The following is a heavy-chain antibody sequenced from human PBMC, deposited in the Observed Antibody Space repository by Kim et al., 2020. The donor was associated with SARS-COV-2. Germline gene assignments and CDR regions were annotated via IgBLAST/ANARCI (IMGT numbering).Heavy chain of an antibody. Sequence: IDHSGRANYQPSLKSRVTISADTSNNQFSLKMNSVTAADTAIYYCARYDFWSRGTLVTVSS. CDR3: ARYDF. D-gene: IGHD3-3*01. J-gene: IGHJ4*02. V-gene: IGHV4-34*01. CDR2: IDHSGRA.